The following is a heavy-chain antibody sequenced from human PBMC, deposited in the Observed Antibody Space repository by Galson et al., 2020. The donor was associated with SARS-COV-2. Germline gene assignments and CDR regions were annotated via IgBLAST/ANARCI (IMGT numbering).Heavy chain of an antibody. D-gene: IGHD3-9*01. Sequence: GGSLRLSCIASGFTFSRFSMNWVRQAPGKGLEWISYITTSSTTIYYADSVKGRFTISRDNAKNSLYLRMNSLRDEDTAVYYCAREGYDILTGSYEFDYWGQGTLVTVSS. J-gene: IGHJ4*02. V-gene: IGHV3-48*02. CDR1: GFTFSRFS. CDR2: ITTSSTTI. CDR3: AREGYDILTGSYEFDY.